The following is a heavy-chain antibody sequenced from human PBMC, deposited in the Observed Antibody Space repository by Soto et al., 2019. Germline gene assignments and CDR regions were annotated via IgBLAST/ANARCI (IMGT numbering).Heavy chain of an antibody. Sequence: QVQLVESGGGVVQPGRSLRLSCAASGFTFSSYAMHWVRQAPGKGLEWVAVISYDGSNKYYADSVKGRFTISRDNSKNTLYLQMKSLRAEDTAVYYCARDSYDFWSGYYAPPDYYYYGMDVWGQGTTVTVSS. CDR2: ISYDGSNK. V-gene: IGHV3-30-3*01. CDR3: ARDSYDFWSGYYAPPDYYYYGMDV. D-gene: IGHD3-3*01. CDR1: GFTFSSYA. J-gene: IGHJ6*02.